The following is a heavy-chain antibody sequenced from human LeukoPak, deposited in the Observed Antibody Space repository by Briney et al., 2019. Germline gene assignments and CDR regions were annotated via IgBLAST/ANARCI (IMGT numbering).Heavy chain of an antibody. CDR1: GFTFSSYS. Sequence: GGSLRLSCAASGFTFSSYSMNWVRQAPGKGLEWVSSISSSSSYIYYADSVKGRFTISRDNAKNSLYLQMNSLRAEDTAVYYCAREGGSTKYHFDYWGQGTLVTVSP. V-gene: IGHV3-21*01. D-gene: IGHD2-8*01. CDR2: ISSSSSYI. CDR3: AREGGSTKYHFDY. J-gene: IGHJ4*02.